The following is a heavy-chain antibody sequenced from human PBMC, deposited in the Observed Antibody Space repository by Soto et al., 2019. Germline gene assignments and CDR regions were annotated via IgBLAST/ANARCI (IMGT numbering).Heavy chain of an antibody. CDR1: GGTFSSYA. J-gene: IGHJ4*02. D-gene: IGHD3-22*01. Sequence: QVQLVQSGAEVKKPGSSVKVSCKASGGTFSSYAIDWVRQAPGQGLEWMGGIIPTFGTANYAQKFHGRITITADESTNTAYMELRSLRSEDTAVYYCARGVHYDSSGYYYFYWGQGTLVTVSS. CDR2: IIPTFGTA. CDR3: ARGVHYDSSGYYYFY. V-gene: IGHV1-69*01.